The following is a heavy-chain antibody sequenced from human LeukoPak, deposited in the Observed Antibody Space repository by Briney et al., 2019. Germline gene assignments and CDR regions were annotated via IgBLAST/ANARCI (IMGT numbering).Heavy chain of an antibody. CDR1: GFTFSNYA. J-gene: IGHJ4*02. CDR3: AKPFITGTIVVDY. Sequence: GGSLRLSCVASGFTFSNYAMSWVRQAPGKWLEWVSAISSSGGSTYYADSVKGRFTIFRDNSKNTLYLQMNSLRAEDTALYYCAKPFITGTIVVDYWGQGTLVTVSS. V-gene: IGHV3-23*01. D-gene: IGHD1-20*01. CDR2: ISSSGGST.